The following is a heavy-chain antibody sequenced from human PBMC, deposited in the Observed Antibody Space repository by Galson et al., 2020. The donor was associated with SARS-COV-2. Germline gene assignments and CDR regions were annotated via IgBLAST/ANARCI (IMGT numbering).Heavy chain of an antibody. CDR1: GGSISSYY. V-gene: IGHV4-59*01. J-gene: IGHJ6*02. CDR2: IYYSGRT. CDR3: ARGEHELTGFDYYDGMDV. Sequence: SEPLSPTCTVSGGSISSYYWSWIRQPPGKGLEWIGYIYYSGRTNYNPSLKSRVTISVETSKNQFSLKLSSVTAADTAVYYCARGEHELTGFDYYDGMDVWGQGTTVTVSS. D-gene: IGHD7-27*01.